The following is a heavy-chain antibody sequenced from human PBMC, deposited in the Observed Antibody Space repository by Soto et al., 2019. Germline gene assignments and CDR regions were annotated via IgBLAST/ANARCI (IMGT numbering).Heavy chain of an antibody. J-gene: IGHJ4*02. Sequence: SDTLSLTCTVSGGSVTSDIYYWSWIRQPPGRGLEWIGYVYYSGSTNYNPSLKSRVTISVDTSKNQFSLKLSSVTAADTAVYYCARLGDRGFAYWGQGALVTVSS. CDR3: ARLGDRGFAY. CDR1: GGSVTSDIYY. V-gene: IGHV4-61*01. CDR2: VYYSGST. D-gene: IGHD3-16*01.